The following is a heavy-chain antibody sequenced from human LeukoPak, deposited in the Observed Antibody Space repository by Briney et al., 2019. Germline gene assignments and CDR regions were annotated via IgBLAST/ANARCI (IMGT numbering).Heavy chain of an antibody. Sequence: SETLSPTCTVSGVSISSYYWSWIRQPAGKGLEWIGRIYTSGSTNYNPSLKSRVTMSVDTSKNQFSLKLSSVTAADTAVYYCASARTTAFMDVWGKGTTVTVSS. V-gene: IGHV4-4*07. CDR3: ASARTTAFMDV. D-gene: IGHD2-2*01. J-gene: IGHJ6*04. CDR1: GVSISSYY. CDR2: IYTSGST.